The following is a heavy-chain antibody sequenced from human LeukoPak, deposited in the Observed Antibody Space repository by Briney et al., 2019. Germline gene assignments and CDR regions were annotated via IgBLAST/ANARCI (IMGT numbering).Heavy chain of an antibody. CDR1: GFTVSSNY. Sequence: GGSLRLSYAASGFTVSSNYMSWVRQAPGKGLEWVSVIYSGGSTYYADSVKGRFTISRDNSKNTLYLQMNSLRAEDTAVYYCARVRAVGATKSLDYWGQGTLVTVSS. J-gene: IGHJ4*02. V-gene: IGHV3-53*01. CDR2: IYSGGST. CDR3: ARVRAVGATKSLDY. D-gene: IGHD1-26*01.